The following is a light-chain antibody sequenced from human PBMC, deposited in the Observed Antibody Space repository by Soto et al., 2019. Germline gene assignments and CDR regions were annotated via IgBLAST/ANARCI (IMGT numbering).Light chain of an antibody. CDR3: CSYAGSSTLYV. Sequence: QSALTKPASVSGSPGQSITISCTGTSSDVGSYNLVSWYQQHPGKAPKLMIYEGSKWPSGVSNRFSGSKSGNTASLTISGLQAEDEADYYCCSYAGSSTLYVFGTGTKLTVL. V-gene: IGLV2-23*01. J-gene: IGLJ1*01. CDR2: EGS. CDR1: SSDVGSYNL.